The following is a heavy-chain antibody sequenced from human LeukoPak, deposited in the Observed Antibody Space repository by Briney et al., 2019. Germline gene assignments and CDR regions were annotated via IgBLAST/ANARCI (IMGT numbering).Heavy chain of an antibody. CDR2: IWYDGSNK. V-gene: IGHV3-33*01. CDR1: GFTFSSYG. CDR3: ARDYRYLLDY. J-gene: IGHJ4*02. Sequence: GRYLRRSCAASGFTFSSYGMHRVRQAPGKGLEWVAVIWYDGSNKYYADSVKGRFTISRDNSKNTLYLQMNSLRAEDTAVYYCARDYRYLLDYWGQGTLVTVSS. D-gene: IGHD1-14*01.